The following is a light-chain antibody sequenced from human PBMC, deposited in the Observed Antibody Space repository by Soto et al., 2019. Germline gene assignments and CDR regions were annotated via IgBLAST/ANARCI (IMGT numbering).Light chain of an antibody. V-gene: IGKV1-5*03. Sequence: DIQMTQSPSTLSASVGDRVTITFRASQSIGSWLAWYQQKPGKAPKLLIYKASSLESGVPSRFSGSGSGTDFTLTISSLQPEDFATYYCQQSYSTPFTFGPGTKVDIK. J-gene: IGKJ3*01. CDR2: KAS. CDR1: QSIGSW. CDR3: QQSYSTPFT.